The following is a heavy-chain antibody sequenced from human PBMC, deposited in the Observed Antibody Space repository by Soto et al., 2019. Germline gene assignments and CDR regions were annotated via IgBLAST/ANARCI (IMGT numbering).Heavy chain of an antibody. CDR3: VRDHVTPGLYFDK. J-gene: IGHJ4*02. Sequence: VQLVESGGGLVQPGGSLRLSCSASGFAFSAHWMTWVHQTPGKGLEWVANISPEGSTKYYVDSAKGRFTISRDNAKNLLYLQMNSLTVGDTAVYSCVRDHVTPGLYFDKWGQGTLVTVSS. CDR1: GFAFSAHW. V-gene: IGHV3-7*01. D-gene: IGHD2-8*02. CDR2: ISPEGSTK.